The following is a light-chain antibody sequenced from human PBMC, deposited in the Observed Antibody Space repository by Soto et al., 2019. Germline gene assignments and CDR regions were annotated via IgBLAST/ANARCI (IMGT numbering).Light chain of an antibody. V-gene: IGKV3-11*01. Sequence: EIGLTQSPATLSLSPGERSTLSCRASQSVSSNLAWYQQKPGQAPRLLIYDASTRATGVPARFSGSGSGTEFTLTIRSLQSEDFAVFYCQQRSNWPLITFGQGTQLEIK. CDR1: QSVSSN. J-gene: IGKJ5*01. CDR3: QQRSNWPLIT. CDR2: DAS.